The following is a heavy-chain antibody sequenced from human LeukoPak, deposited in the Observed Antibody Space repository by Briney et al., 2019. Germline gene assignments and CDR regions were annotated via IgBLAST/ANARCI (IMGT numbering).Heavy chain of an antibody. J-gene: IGHJ3*01. CDR1: GDSFSSNVVA. D-gene: IGHD3-22*01. CDR3: ARGKWLSLREAFDV. CDR2: TYHRSRWYD. Sequence: SQTLSLTCGISGDSFSSNVVAWNWIRQSPSRGLEWLGRTYHRSRWYDDYAVSVKSRITINPDTSKNQFSLHLSSVTPEDTAVYFCARGKWLSLREAFDVWGQGTMVTVSS. V-gene: IGHV6-1*01.